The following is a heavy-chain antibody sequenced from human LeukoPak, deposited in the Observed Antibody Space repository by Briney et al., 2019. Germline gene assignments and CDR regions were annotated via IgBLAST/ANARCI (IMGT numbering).Heavy chain of an antibody. Sequence: PGGALRVSCAASGYTFSNYEMNWVRQAPGQGQEGVSYITSSGNMIQYVDSVKRRFTISRDNAKKSLYLQMNSLRAEDTAVYYCARDRTPISAVSEVYFDFWGQGTLVTVSS. J-gene: IGHJ4*02. D-gene: IGHD6-13*01. CDR3: ARDRTPISAVSEVYFDF. CDR1: GYTFSNYE. CDR2: ITSSGNMI. V-gene: IGHV3-48*03.